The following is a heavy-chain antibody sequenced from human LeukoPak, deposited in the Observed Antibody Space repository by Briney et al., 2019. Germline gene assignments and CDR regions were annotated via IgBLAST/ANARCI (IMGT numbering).Heavy chain of an antibody. V-gene: IGHV3-49*04. CDR1: GFTFGDYA. Sequence: PGGSLRLSCTASGFTFGDYAMSWVRQAPGKGLEWVGYIRSKDYGGKAEYAASVKGRFTISRDDSKSIAYLQMNSLKTEDTAVYYCTRDPPPYYYGMDVWGQGTTVIVSS. CDR3: TRDPPPYYYGMDV. CDR2: IRSKDYGGKA. J-gene: IGHJ6*02.